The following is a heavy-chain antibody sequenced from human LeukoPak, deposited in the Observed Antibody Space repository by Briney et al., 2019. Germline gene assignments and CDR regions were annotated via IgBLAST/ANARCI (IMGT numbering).Heavy chain of an antibody. V-gene: IGHV4-34*01. CDR2: VNHSGAT. CDR1: GGSFNNYY. D-gene: IGHD6-13*01. J-gene: IGHJ4*02. CDR3: ARGVYIAAAQYGY. Sequence: SKTLSLTCAVYGGSFNNYYWSWFRQPPGKGLEWIGEVNHSGATNYSPSLKSRLTMSVDTSKSQFSLTLRSVTAADTAVYYCARGVYIAAAQYGYWGQGTLVTVSS.